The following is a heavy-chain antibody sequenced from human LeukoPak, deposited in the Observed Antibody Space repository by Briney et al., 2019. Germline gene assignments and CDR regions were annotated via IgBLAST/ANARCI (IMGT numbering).Heavy chain of an antibody. D-gene: IGHD3-22*01. Sequence: GGSLRLSCAASGFTFSTYYMFWVRQAPGKGLEWVSAISGSGGSTYYADSVKGRFTISRDNSKNTLYLQMNSLRAEDTAVYYCAKGDYYDSSGLVDYWGQGTLVTVSS. V-gene: IGHV3-23*01. CDR2: ISGSGGST. J-gene: IGHJ4*02. CDR1: GFTFSTYY. CDR3: AKGDYYDSSGLVDY.